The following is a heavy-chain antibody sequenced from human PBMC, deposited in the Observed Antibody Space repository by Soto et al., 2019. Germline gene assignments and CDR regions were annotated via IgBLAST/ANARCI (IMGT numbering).Heavy chain of an antibody. J-gene: IGHJ4*02. CDR2: ISYDGSNK. V-gene: IGHV3-30*18. CDR1: GFTFSSYG. D-gene: IGHD6-19*01. Sequence: QAQLVESGGGVVQPGRSLRLSCAASGFTFSSYGMHWVRQAPGKGLEWVAVISYDGSNKYYADSVKGRFTISRDNSKNTLYLQMNSLRAEDTAVYYCAKDTAVADLVLDYWGQGTLVTVSS. CDR3: AKDTAVADLVLDY.